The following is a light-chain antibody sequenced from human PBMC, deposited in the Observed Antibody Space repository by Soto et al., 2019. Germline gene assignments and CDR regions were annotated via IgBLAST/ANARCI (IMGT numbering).Light chain of an antibody. CDR3: QEFNSYPRT. J-gene: IGKJ1*01. CDR1: EGISSA. CDR2: DAS. Sequence: AIELTQSPSSLPASVGDRVTITCRASEGISSALAWYQEKPGKAPKLLIYDASSLESGVPSRFSGSGSGTDFTLTISSLQPEDFATYYGQEFNSYPRTFGQGTKVEIK. V-gene: IGKV1-13*02.